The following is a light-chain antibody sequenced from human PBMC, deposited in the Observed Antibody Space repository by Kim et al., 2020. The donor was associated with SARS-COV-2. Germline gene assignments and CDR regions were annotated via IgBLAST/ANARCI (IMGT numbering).Light chain of an antibody. J-gene: IGLJ3*02. CDR3: QAWDSSTAV. CDR1: KLGDKY. Sequence: VSPGQTASMTCSGEKLGDKYACWYQQKPGQSTVLVIYQDSKRPSGIPERFSGSNSGNTATLTISGTQAMDEADYYCQAWDSSTAVFGGGTQLTVL. CDR2: QDS. V-gene: IGLV3-1*01.